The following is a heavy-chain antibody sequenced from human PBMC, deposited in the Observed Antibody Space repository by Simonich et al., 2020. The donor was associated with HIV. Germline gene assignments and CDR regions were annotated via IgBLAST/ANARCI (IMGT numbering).Heavy chain of an antibody. CDR2: INHVGRT. V-gene: IGHV4-34*01. CDR3: ARHHELGMGWFDP. J-gene: IGHJ5*02. Sequence: QVQLQQWGAGLLKPSETLSLTCAVYGGSFSSYYWSWIRQPPGKGLEWIGEINHVGRTTHNPSLKGRLPISVNTSKNQVSLRLSSVTAADTAIYYCARHHELGMGWFDPWGQGTLVTVSS. CDR1: GGSFSSYY. D-gene: IGHD7-27*01.